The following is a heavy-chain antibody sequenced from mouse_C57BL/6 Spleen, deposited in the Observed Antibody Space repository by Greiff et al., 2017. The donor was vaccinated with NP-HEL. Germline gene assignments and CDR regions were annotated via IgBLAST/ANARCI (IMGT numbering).Heavy chain of an antibody. D-gene: IGHD2-3*01. CDR2: IDPSDSET. CDR3: AVYASAWFAY. CDR1: GYTFTSYW. Sequence: VKLQQPGAELVRPGSSVKLSCKASGYTFTSYWMHWVKQRPIQGLEWIGNIDPSDSETHYNQKFKDKATLTVDKSSSTAYMQLSSLTSEDSAVYYCAVYASAWFAYWGQGTLVTVSA. J-gene: IGHJ3*01. V-gene: IGHV1-52*01.